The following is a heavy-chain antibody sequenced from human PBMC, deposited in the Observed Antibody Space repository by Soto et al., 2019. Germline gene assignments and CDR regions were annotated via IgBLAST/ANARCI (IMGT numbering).Heavy chain of an antibody. Sequence: PSETLSLTCTVSGGSISSSSYYWGWIRQPPGKGLEWIGSIYYSGSTYYNPSLKSRVTISVDTSKNQFSLKLSSVTAADTAVYYCARLQSVVRAGSYYYYYMDVSGKGTTVTVAS. V-gene: IGHV4-39*01. D-gene: IGHD3-10*01. CDR1: GGSISSSSYY. CDR3: ARLQSVVRAGSYYYYYMDV. J-gene: IGHJ6*03. CDR2: IYYSGST.